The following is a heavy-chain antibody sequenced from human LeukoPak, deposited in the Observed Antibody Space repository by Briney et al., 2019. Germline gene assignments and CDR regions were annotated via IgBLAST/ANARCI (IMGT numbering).Heavy chain of an antibody. J-gene: IGHJ5*02. D-gene: IGHD3-10*01. Sequence: SETLSLTCAVYGGSFSGYYWSWIRQPPGKGLEWIGEINHSGSTNYNPSLTSRITISVDTSKNQFSLKLSSVTAADTAVYCCAREVFYGSGSYYKSQDWFDPWGQGTLVTVSS. V-gene: IGHV4-34*01. CDR1: GGSFSGYY. CDR3: AREVFYGSGSYYKSQDWFDP. CDR2: INHSGST.